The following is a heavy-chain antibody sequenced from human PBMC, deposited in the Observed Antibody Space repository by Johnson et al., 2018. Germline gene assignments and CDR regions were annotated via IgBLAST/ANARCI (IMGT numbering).Heavy chain of an antibody. V-gene: IGHV3-30-3*01. CDR3: ERGGQQLVRGAEYFQH. Sequence: QVQLVQSGGGVVQPGRSLRLSCAASGFTFSSYAMHWVRQAPGKGLEWVAVISYDGSNKYYADSVKGRFTISRDNSKNTLYLQMNSLRAEDTAVYYCERGGQQLVRGAEYFQHWGQGTLVTVSS. CDR2: ISYDGSNK. J-gene: IGHJ1*01. CDR1: GFTFSSYA. D-gene: IGHD6-13*01.